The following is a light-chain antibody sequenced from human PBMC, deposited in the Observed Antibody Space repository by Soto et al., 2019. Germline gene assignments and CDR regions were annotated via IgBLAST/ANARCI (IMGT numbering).Light chain of an antibody. CDR1: QSISSW. CDR2: DAS. J-gene: IGKJ1*01. V-gene: IGKV1-5*01. Sequence: DIQMTQSPSTLSASVGDRVTITCRASQSISSWLAWYQQKPGKAPKLLIYDASSLESGVPSRFSGSGSGTEFTLTISSLQPDDFATYYRQQYNSYSRTFVQGTKVEIK. CDR3: QQYNSYSRT.